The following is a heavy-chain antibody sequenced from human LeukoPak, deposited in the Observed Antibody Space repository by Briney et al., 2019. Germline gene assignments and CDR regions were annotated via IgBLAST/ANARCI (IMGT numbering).Heavy chain of an antibody. CDR3: ARDRCSGGSCHRPGYFDY. Sequence: GGSLRLSCAASGFTFSSYAMHWVRQAPGKGLEWVAVISYDGSNKYYADSVEGRFTISRDNSKNTLYLQMNSLRAEDTAVYYCARDRCSGGSCHRPGYFDYWGQGTLVTVSS. CDR2: ISYDGSNK. D-gene: IGHD2-15*01. J-gene: IGHJ4*02. V-gene: IGHV3-30*04. CDR1: GFTFSSYA.